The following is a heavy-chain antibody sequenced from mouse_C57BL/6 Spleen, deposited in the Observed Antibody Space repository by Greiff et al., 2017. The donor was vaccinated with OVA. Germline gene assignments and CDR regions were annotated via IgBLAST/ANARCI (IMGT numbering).Heavy chain of an antibody. CDR1: GFSFNTYA. D-gene: IGHD1-1*01. V-gene: IGHV10-1*01. Sequence: EVQGVESGGGLVQPKGSLKLSCAASGFSFNTYAMNWVRQAPGKGLEWVARIRSKSNNYATYYADSVKDRFTISRDDSESMLYLQMNNLKTEDTAMYYCVRHDYGSSQGYFDVWGTGTTVTVSS. CDR3: VRHDYGSSQGYFDV. CDR2: IRSKSNNYAT. J-gene: IGHJ1*03.